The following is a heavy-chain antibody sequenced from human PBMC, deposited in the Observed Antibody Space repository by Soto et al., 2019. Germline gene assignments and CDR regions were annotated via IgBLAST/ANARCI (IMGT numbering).Heavy chain of an antibody. CDR1: GGSISSGGYY. J-gene: IGHJ4*02. V-gene: IGHV4-31*03. CDR2: IYYSGST. Sequence: TLSLTCTVSGGSISSGGYYWSWIRQHPGKGLEWIGYIYYSGSTYYNPSLKSRVTISVDTSKNQFSLKLSSVTDADTAVYYCARGVTMIVVAIPYYFDYWGQGTLVTVSS. CDR3: ARGVTMIVVAIPYYFDY. D-gene: IGHD3-22*01.